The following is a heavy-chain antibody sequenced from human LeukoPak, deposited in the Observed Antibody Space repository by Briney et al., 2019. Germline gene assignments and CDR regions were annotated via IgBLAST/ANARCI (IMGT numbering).Heavy chain of an antibody. V-gene: IGHV3-30*04. Sequence: PGGSLRLSCEPSGEIFSGHAMHWVRQAPGKGLEWVALISYDGSRMYFAESVKGRFTISRDNSKSTLYLQMNSLRTEDTAVYYCARELGHYGLDSWGKGTLVTVSS. CDR3: ARELGHYGLDS. D-gene: IGHD3-10*01. CDR2: ISYDGSRM. J-gene: IGHJ4*02. CDR1: GEIFSGHA.